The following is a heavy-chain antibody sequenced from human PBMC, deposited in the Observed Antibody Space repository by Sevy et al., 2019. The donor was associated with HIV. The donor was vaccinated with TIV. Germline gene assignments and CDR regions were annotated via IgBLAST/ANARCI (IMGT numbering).Heavy chain of an antibody. Sequence: GGSLRLSCAASGFTFNSYAMHWVRQAPGKGLEWVSAVSGDARSTFYPDSVKGRFTISRDNSKNTLYLQMNSLRVEDTAVYYCAKVGYCSSTSCYSIYYGMDVWGQGTTVTVSS. CDR1: GFTFNSYA. J-gene: IGHJ6*02. V-gene: IGHV3-23*01. CDR2: VSGDARST. D-gene: IGHD2-2*02. CDR3: AKVGYCSSTSCYSIYYGMDV.